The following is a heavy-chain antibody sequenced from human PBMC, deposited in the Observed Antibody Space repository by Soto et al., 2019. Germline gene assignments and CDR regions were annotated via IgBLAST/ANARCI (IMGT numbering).Heavy chain of an antibody. CDR3: ARVSKRGYSGYVAPKSHNPWENWFDP. V-gene: IGHV1-18*01. D-gene: IGHD5-12*01. CDR1: GYTFTSYG. CDR2: ISAYSGNT. Sequence: ASVKVSCKASGYTFTSYGISWVRQAPGQGLEWMGWISAYSGNTNYAQKLQGRVTMTTDTSTSTAYMELRSLRSGDTSLYYCARVSKRGYSGYVAPKSHNPWENWFDPWGQGTLVTVSS. J-gene: IGHJ5*02.